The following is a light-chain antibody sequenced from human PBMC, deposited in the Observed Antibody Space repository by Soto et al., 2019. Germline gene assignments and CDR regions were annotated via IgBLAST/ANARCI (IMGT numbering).Light chain of an antibody. CDR3: SSYTSSTTLV. Sequence: QSALTQPASVSGSPGQSITISCTGTSSDVGGYNSVSWYQQHPGKAPQLMVYDVSIRPSGVSNRFSGSKSGNTASLTISGLQDEDEADYYCSSYTSSTTLVFGGGTKLTVL. V-gene: IGLV2-14*03. CDR1: SSDVGGYNS. CDR2: DVS. J-gene: IGLJ2*01.